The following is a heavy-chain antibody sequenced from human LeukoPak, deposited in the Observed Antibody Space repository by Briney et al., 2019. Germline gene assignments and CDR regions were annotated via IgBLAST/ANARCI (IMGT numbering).Heavy chain of an antibody. CDR1: GFTFSGYP. CDR3: ATSSPRNYFDH. D-gene: IGHD1-14*01. J-gene: IGHJ4*02. Sequence: HPGGSLRLSCAASGFTFSGYPIHWVRQAPGKGLEWVAVISYDGSNKYYADSVKGRFTISRDNSKNTLYLQMNSLRAEDTAVYYCATSSPRNYFDHWGQGTLVTVSS. CDR2: ISYDGSNK. V-gene: IGHV3-30-3*01.